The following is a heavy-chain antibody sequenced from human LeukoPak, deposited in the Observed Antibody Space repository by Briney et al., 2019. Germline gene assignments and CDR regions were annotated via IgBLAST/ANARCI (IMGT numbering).Heavy chain of an antibody. V-gene: IGHV3-53*01. D-gene: IGHD4-17*01. Sequence: GGSLRLSCAASGFTVSSNYMSWVRQAPGKGLEWVSVVYSGGSTYYAESVKGRFTISRDNSKNTLYLQMNSLRAEDTAVYYCARGSYGDYVYYFDYWGQGTLVTVSS. CDR3: ARGSYGDYVYYFDY. CDR1: GFTVSSNY. CDR2: VYSGGST. J-gene: IGHJ4*02.